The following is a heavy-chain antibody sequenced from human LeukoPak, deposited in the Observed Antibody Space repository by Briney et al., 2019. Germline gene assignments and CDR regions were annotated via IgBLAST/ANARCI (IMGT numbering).Heavy chain of an antibody. CDR2: IIPILGIA. Sequence: ASVKVSCKASGYTFTSYDINWVRQAPGQGLEWMGRIIPILGIANYAQKFQGRVTITADKSTSTAYMELSSLRSGDTAVYYCARADLNWFDPWGQGTLVTVSS. CDR3: ARADLNWFDP. CDR1: GYTFTSYD. J-gene: IGHJ5*02. V-gene: IGHV1-69*04.